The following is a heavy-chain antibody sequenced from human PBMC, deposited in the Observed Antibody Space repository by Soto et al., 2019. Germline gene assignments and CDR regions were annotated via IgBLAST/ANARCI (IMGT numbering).Heavy chain of an antibody. CDR1: GGSISSGDYY. V-gene: IGHV4-31*03. D-gene: IGHD3-10*01. CDR2: IYYSGST. J-gene: IGHJ3*02. CDR3: GFGRFPSPVFDI. Sequence: SETLSLTCTVSGGSISSGDYYWSWIRQHPGKGLEWIGYIYYSGSTYYNPSLKSRVTISVDTSKDQFSLKLSSVTAADTAVYYCGFGRFPSPVFDIWGQGTMVTVSS.